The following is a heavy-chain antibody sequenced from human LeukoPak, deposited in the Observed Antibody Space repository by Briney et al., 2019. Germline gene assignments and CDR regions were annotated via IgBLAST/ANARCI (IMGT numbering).Heavy chain of an antibody. J-gene: IGHJ2*01. D-gene: IGHD4-23*01. CDR2: IYPGDSNT. V-gene: IGHV5-51*01. Sequence: GESLKISCKGSGYRFTNYWIGWVRQMPGKGLEWMGIIYPGDSNTRYSPSFQGQVTISAGKSINTAYVQWSSLKASDTAMYYCARRVVNNRNWYFNLWGRGTLVTVSS. CDR1: GYRFTNYW. CDR3: ARRVVNNRNWYFNL.